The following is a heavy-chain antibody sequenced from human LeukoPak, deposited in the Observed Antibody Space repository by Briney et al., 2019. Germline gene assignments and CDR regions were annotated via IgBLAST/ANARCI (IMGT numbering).Heavy chain of an antibody. CDR1: GGSISDYY. D-gene: IGHD4-11*01. V-gene: IGHV4-59*08. Sequence: KPSETLSLTCTVSGGSISDYYWSWIRQPPGKRLDWIGYVFYPGNTKYNPSLKSRVTISAGTSWNQISLKMASMTAADTAVYYCARHSDYSNPIFNYWGQGSLVTVSS. CDR3: ARHSDYSNPIFNY. J-gene: IGHJ4*02. CDR2: VFYPGNT.